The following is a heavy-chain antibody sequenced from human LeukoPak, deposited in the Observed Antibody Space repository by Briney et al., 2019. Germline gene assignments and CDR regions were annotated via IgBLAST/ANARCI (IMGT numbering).Heavy chain of an antibody. J-gene: IGHJ4*02. CDR3: TRETGGSTLVTLPSDN. CDR1: GYTFIGYY. V-gene: IGHV1-2*02. Sequence: ASVKVSCKASGYTFIGYYMHWVRQAPGQGLEWMGWINPNSGGTNYAQKFQGRVTITRDRSISTAYMELSWLTSDDTAVYYCTRETGGSTLVTLPSDNWGQGTPVTVSS. CDR2: INPNSGGT. D-gene: IGHD4-23*01.